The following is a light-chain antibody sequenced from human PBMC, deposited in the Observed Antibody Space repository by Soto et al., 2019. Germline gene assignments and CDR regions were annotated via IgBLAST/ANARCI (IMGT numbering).Light chain of an antibody. CDR2: AAS. CDR1: QGISSY. J-gene: IGKJ1*01. V-gene: IGKV1-8*01. Sequence: AIRMTQSPSSLSASTGDRVTITCRASQGISSYLAWYQQKPGKAPKLLIYAASTLQSGVPSRFSGSGSGTDFTLTISCLQSEDFATYYCQHYNSFSWTFGQGTKV. CDR3: QHYNSFSWT.